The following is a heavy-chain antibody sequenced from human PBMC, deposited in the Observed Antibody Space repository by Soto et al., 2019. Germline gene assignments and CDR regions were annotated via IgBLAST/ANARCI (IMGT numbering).Heavy chain of an antibody. Sequence: PGGSLRLSCLASGFTFSYYGMHWVRQAPGKGLEYVSSIGSNGGSRYYADSVKGRFSISRDNSKNTLYLQMSSLRGEDTAVYYCVKDSGNNRAYFYYYTMDVWGQGTTVTVSS. CDR1: GFTFSYYG. CDR2: IGSNGGSR. D-gene: IGHD3-10*01. J-gene: IGHJ6*02. CDR3: VKDSGNNRAYFYYYTMDV. V-gene: IGHV3-64D*06.